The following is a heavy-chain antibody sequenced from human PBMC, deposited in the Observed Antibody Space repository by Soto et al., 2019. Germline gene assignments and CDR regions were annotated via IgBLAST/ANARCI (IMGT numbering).Heavy chain of an antibody. Sequence: LRLSCAASGFTFSSYWMSWVRRAPGKGLEWVANIKQDGSEKYYVDSVKGRFTISRDNAKNSLYLQMNSLRAEDTAVYYCARETDDYYYYYYGMDVWGQGTTVTVSS. J-gene: IGHJ6*02. V-gene: IGHV3-7*01. CDR2: IKQDGSEK. CDR1: GFTFSSYW. D-gene: IGHD1-1*01. CDR3: ARETDDYYYYYYGMDV.